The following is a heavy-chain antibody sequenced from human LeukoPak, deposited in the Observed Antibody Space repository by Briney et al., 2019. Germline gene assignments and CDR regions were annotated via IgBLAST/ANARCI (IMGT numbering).Heavy chain of an antibody. CDR2: VYYSGST. D-gene: IGHD1-26*01. J-gene: IGHJ4*02. Sequence: PSETLSLTCTVSGVSISSSSYYWRWLRQPPGKRLEWIGNVYYSGSTNYDPSLKTRVTISVDTSKSQFSLRLSSVTAADTAVYYCATLVGFSGTYPSIDYWGQGTLVTVSS. V-gene: IGHV4-39*07. CDR3: ATLVGFSGTYPSIDY. CDR1: GVSISSSSYY.